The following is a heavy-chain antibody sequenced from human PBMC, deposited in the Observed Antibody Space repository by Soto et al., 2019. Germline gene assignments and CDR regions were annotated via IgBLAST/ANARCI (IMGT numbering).Heavy chain of an antibody. CDR3: TTDPPVTIFGVVITPGGY. CDR2: IKSKTDGGTT. D-gene: IGHD3-3*01. J-gene: IGHJ4*02. V-gene: IGHV3-15*07. Sequence: PGGSLRLSCAASGFTFSNAWMNWVRQAPGKGLEWVGRIKSKTDGGTTDYAAPVKGRFTISRDDSKNTLYLQMNSLKTEDTAVYYCTTDPPVTIFGVVITPGGYWGQGTLVTVSS. CDR1: GFTFSNAW.